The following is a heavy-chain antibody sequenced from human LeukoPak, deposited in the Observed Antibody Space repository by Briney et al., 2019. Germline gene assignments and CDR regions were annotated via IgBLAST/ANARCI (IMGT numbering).Heavy chain of an antibody. CDR2: IYPGDSGT. J-gene: IGHJ6*02. D-gene: IGHD2-2*02. Sequence: GESLKISCKGSGYSFTSYWIGWVRQMPGKGLEWMGIIYPGDSGTRYSPSFQGQVTISADKSISTAYLQWSSLKASDTAMYYCARGGPPRYCSSTSCYTGYYYYGMDVWGQGTTVTVSS. CDR1: GYSFTSYW. CDR3: ARGGPPRYCSSTSCYTGYYYYGMDV. V-gene: IGHV5-51*01.